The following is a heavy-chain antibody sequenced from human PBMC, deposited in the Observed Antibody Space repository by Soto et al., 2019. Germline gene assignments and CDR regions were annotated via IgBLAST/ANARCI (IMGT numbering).Heavy chain of an antibody. CDR3: ARDGARISMIRGPIPNWFDP. CDR1: GYSFTGYY. J-gene: IGHJ5*02. Sequence: QVQLVQSGAEVKKPGASVKVSCKASGYSFTGYYMHWVRQAPGQGLEWMGWINPNSGGTESAQKFQGRVTMTTDTSISTAYMVLSRLTSDDTGVYYCARDGARISMIRGPIPNWFDPWGQGTLVTVSS. V-gene: IGHV1-2*02. D-gene: IGHD3-10*01. CDR2: INPNSGGT.